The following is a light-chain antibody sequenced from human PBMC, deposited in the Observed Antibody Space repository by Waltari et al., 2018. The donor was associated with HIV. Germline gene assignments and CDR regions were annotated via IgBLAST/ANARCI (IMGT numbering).Light chain of an antibody. V-gene: IGKV4-1*01. J-gene: IGKJ4*01. CDR3: QQYDSTPLT. CDR1: QSILYSSNNRNY. CDR2: WAS. Sequence: SPDSLAVSLGERATINCKSSQSILYSSNNRNYLAWYQQKPGQRPKLLIYWASTRESGVPDRFTGNGSGTDFTLTISSLQAEDVAVYYCQQYDSTPLTFGGGTKVEIK.